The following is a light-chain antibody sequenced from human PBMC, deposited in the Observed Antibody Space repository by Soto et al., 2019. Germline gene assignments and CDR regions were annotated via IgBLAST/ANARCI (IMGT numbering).Light chain of an antibody. CDR1: SSDGGGYNY. V-gene: IGLV2-14*01. CDR3: SSYTSSSTLVV. J-gene: IGLJ2*01. CDR2: DVS. Sequence: QSALTQPASVSGSPGQAITISCTGTSSDGGGYNYVSWYQQHPGNAPKLMIYDVSNRPSGVSNRFSGSKSGNTASLTISGLQAEDEAHYYCSSYTSSSTLVVFGGGTKLTVL.